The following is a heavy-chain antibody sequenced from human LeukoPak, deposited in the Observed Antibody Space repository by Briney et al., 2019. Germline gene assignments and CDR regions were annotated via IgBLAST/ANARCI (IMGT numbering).Heavy chain of an antibody. J-gene: IGHJ5*02. V-gene: IGHV3-48*01. CDR3: ARDAGNSGYGCDL. Sequence: GGSLRLSCATSGFSFSGSTMNWVRQAPGKGLEWVSHIRSSSETFYADSVKGRFTISRDNARNSLYLQMNNLRGEDTAIYYCARDAGNSGYGCDLWGQGTLVTVSS. CDR2: IRSSSET. CDR1: GFSFSGST. D-gene: IGHD5-12*01.